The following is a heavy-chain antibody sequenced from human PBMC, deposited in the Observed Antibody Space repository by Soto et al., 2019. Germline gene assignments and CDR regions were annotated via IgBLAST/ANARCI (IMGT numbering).Heavy chain of an antibody. J-gene: IGHJ3*02. Sequence: SVKVSCKASGFTFTSSSVQWVREARGQRLEWIGWIVVGSGNTNYAQKFQERVTITRDMSTSTAYMELSSLRSEDTAVYYCAAAKRGMIRDAFDIWGQGTMVTVSS. CDR3: AAAKRGMIRDAFDI. CDR2: IVVGSGNT. CDR1: GFTFTSSS. D-gene: IGHD3-16*01. V-gene: IGHV1-58*01.